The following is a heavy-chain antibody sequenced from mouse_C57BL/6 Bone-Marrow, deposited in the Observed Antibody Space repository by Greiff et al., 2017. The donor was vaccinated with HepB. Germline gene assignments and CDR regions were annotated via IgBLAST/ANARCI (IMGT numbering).Heavy chain of an antibody. V-gene: IGHV14-4*01. CDR2: IDPENGDT. J-gene: IGHJ1*03. Sequence: EVQLVESGAELVRPGASVKLSCTASGFNIKDDYMHWVKQRPEQGLEWIGWIDPENGDTEYASKFQGKATITADTSSNTAYLQLSSLTSEDTAVYYCTRWLLGNWYFDVWGTGTTVTVSS. CDR3: TRWLLGNWYFDV. CDR1: GFNIKDDY. D-gene: IGHD2-3*01.